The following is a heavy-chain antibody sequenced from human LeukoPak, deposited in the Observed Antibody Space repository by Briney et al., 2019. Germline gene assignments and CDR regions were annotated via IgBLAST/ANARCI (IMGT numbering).Heavy chain of an antibody. CDR1: GGSFSGYY. V-gene: IGHV4-34*01. Sequence: SETLSLTCAVYGGSFSGYYWSWIRQPPGKGLEWIGEINHSGSTNYNPSLKGRVTISVDTSKNQFSLKLSSVTAADTAVYYCARGIAPTLFYWGQGTLVTVSS. J-gene: IGHJ4*02. CDR3: ARGIAPTLFY. D-gene: IGHD2-21*01. CDR2: INHSGST.